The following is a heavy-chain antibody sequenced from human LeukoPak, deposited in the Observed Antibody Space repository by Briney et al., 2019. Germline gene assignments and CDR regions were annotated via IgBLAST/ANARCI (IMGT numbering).Heavy chain of an antibody. CDR3: TRGRSYFEY. Sequence: GGSLRLSCTTSGISFGDYAMTWVRQAPGKGVEWVGFIRSKAYGATIEYAASVKGRFTISRDDSKSIAYLQMNSLKTEDTAVYYCTRGRSYFEYWGQGTLVTVSS. CDR2: IRSKAYGATI. J-gene: IGHJ4*02. CDR1: GISFGDYA. V-gene: IGHV3-49*04.